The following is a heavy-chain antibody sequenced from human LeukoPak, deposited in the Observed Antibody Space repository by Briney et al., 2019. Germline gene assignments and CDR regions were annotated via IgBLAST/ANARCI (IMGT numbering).Heavy chain of an antibody. J-gene: IGHJ4*02. CDR2: ISGSGGST. D-gene: IGHD6-13*01. V-gene: IGHV3-23*01. CDR1: GFTFSTYW. Sequence: GGSLRLSCAASGFTFSTYWMTWVRQAPGKGLEWVSAISGSGGSTYYADSVKGRFTISRDNSKNTLYLQMNSLRAEDTAVYYCAKLAAAGTGYWGQGTLVTVSS. CDR3: AKLAAAGTGY.